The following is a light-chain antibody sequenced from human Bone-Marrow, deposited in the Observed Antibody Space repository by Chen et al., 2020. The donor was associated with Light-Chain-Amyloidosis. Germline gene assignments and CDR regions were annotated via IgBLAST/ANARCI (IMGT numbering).Light chain of an antibody. J-gene: IGLJ2*01. CDR1: ALPTKY. Sequence: SYELTQPPSVPVSPGQTARLPCSGDALPTKYAYWYQQKPGQAPVLVIHRETERPSGISERFSGSSSGTTATLTISGVQAEDEADYHCQSADSSGTYEVIFGGGTKLTVL. V-gene: IGLV3-25*03. CDR2: RET. CDR3: QSADSSGTYEVI.